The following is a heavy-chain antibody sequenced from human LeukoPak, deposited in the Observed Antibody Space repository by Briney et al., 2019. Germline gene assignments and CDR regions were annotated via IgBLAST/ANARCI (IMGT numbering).Heavy chain of an antibody. CDR2: IKSKTDGGST. Sequence: TGGSLRLSCAASGFIFSNAWMTWVRQAPGKGLEWVGRIKSKTDGGSTDYAAPVKGRFTISRDDSKSTLYLQMNSLRTEDTAVYYCTTDRGGVTLRPLDYWGQGTLVTVSS. CDR3: TTDRGGVTLRPLDY. J-gene: IGHJ4*02. V-gene: IGHV3-15*07. CDR1: GFIFSNAW. D-gene: IGHD2-21*02.